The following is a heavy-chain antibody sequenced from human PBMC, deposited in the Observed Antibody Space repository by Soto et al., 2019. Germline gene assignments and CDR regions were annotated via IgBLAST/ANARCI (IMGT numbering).Heavy chain of an antibody. CDR1: GFTFSSYG. J-gene: IGHJ6*02. CDR2: ISYDGSNK. Sequence: GGSLRLSCAASGFTFSSYGMHWVRQAPGKGLEWVAVISYDGSNKYYADSVKGRFTISRDNSKNTLYLQMNSLRAEDTAVYYCAKDRGYCSSTSCSILFYYYYGMDVWGQGTTVTVSS. CDR3: AKDRGYCSSTSCSILFYYYYGMDV. V-gene: IGHV3-30*18. D-gene: IGHD2-2*01.